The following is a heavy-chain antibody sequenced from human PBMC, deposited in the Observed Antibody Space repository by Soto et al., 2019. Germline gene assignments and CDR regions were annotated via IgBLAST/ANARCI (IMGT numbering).Heavy chain of an antibody. V-gene: IGHV3-30-3*01. Sequence: QVQLVESGGGVVQPGRSLRLSCAASGFTFSKYAMHWVRQAPAKGLEWVAVITYDGSDNFYADSVRGRFTISRDNSKNTLYLQMNRLRVEDTAVYYCAAHGSGTSFYFDYWGQGALVTVSS. CDR2: ITYDGSDN. D-gene: IGHD3-10*01. CDR3: AAHGSGTSFYFDY. CDR1: GFTFSKYA. J-gene: IGHJ4*02.